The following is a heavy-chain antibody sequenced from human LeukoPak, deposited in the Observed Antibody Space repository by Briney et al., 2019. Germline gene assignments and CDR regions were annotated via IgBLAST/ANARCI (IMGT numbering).Heavy chain of an antibody. CDR2: ISSSSSTI. J-gene: IGHJ4*02. CDR3: ARDGGDYGDY. Sequence: GGSLRLPCAASGFTFSSYGMHWVRQAPGKGLEWVSYISSSSSTIYYADSVKGRFTISRDNAKNSLYLQMNSLRAEDTAVYYCARDGGDYGDYWGQGTLVTVSS. CDR1: GFTFSSYG. V-gene: IGHV3-48*01. D-gene: IGHD3-3*01.